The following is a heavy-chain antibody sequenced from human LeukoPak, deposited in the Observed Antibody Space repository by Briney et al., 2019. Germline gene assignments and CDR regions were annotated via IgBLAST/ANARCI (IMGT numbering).Heavy chain of an antibody. Sequence: GGSLRLSCVASGFSFTYAWMSWVRQAPGKGLQWVGHIRSETDGATTDYAAAVQGRFTISRDDSKKMLYLEMNSLKTEDTGLYYCTTDLNQRLKWFGNPLDHWGQGTPVTVCS. CDR1: GFSFTYAW. V-gene: IGHV3-15*01. D-gene: IGHD3-10*01. CDR3: TTDLNQRLKWFGNPLDH. J-gene: IGHJ4*02. CDR2: IRSETDGATT.